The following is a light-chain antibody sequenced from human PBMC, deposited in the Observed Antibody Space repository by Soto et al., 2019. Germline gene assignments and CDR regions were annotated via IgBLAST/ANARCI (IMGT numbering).Light chain of an antibody. CDR1: TGAVTTGHY. CDR2: DRA. CDR3: LLSYRGTYV. J-gene: IGLJ1*01. Sequence: QAVVTQEPSLTLSPGGTVTLTRGSSTGAVTTGHYPYWFQQKPGQVPQTLIYDRANKLSWTPARFSGSLLGGKAALTLSGAQHEDEAEYYCLLSYRGTYVFGPGTKVTVL. V-gene: IGLV7-46*01.